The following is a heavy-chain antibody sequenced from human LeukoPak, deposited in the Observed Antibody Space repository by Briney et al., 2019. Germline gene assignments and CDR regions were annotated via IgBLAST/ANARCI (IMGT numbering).Heavy chain of an antibody. D-gene: IGHD4-17*01. CDR2: ISPTGGST. J-gene: IGHJ4*02. V-gene: IGHV1-46*01. Sequence: ASVKVSCKAFGYTFTSNYMHWVRQAPGQGPEWMGVISPTGGSTTYAQKFQDRLTLTRDMSTSTDYLELSSLRSEDTAVYYCARDPDYGDYDFDYWGQGTLVTVSS. CDR3: ARDPDYGDYDFDY. CDR1: GYTFTSNY.